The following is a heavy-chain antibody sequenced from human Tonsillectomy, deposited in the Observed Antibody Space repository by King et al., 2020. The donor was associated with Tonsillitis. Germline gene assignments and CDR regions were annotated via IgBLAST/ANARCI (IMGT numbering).Heavy chain of an antibody. CDR2: ISGSGGST. V-gene: IGHV3-23*04. J-gene: IGHJ4*02. CDR1: GFTFSSYA. CDR3: AKVGDYYDSSGYYPPFDPFDY. D-gene: IGHD3-22*01. Sequence: VQLVESGGGLVQPGGSLRLSCAASGFTFSSYAMSWVRQAPGKGLEWVSAISGSGGSTYYADSVKGRFTISRDTSKNTMYLKMNSLRAQDTAVYYCAKVGDYYDSSGYYPPFDPFDYWGQGTLVTVSS.